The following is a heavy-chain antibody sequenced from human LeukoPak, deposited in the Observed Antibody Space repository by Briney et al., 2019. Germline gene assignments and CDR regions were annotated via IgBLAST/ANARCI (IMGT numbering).Heavy chain of an antibody. CDR2: TNPNSGNT. J-gene: IGHJ6*02. CDR1: RHPYTTFD. Sequence: TSVEVSCTAARHPYTTFDINWGRQATGQGREGMGWTNPNSGNTGYAQKFQGRVTMTRNTSISTAYMELSSLRSEDTAVYYCARALIAAAGKQGYYGMDVWGQGTTVTVSS. CDR3: ARALIAAAGKQGYYGMDV. D-gene: IGHD6-13*01. V-gene: IGHV1-8*01.